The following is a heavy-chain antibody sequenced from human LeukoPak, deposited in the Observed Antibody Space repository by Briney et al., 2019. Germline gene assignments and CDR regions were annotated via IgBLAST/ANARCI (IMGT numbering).Heavy chain of an antibody. D-gene: IGHD6-13*01. V-gene: IGHV3-7*03. CDR1: GFTVSSNY. J-gene: IGHJ4*02. Sequence: GGSLRLSCAASGFTVSSNYMSWVRQAPGKGLEWVANIRQDGDTKYYVDSVKGRFTISRDNAMNSLYLQMNSLGAEDTAIYYCARSLPYGTTWYGRSDFWGQGTLVTVSS. CDR3: ARSLPYGTTWYGRSDF. CDR2: IRQDGDTK.